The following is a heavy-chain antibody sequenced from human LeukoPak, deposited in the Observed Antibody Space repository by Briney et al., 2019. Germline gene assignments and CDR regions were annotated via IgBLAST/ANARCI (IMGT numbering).Heavy chain of an antibody. CDR3: ARDSDGDSHSYYYYGMDV. Sequence: PGGSLRLSCSASGFTFSSYSMNWVRPAPGKGLGGVSSIISSSSYIYYADSVKGRFTISRDNAKNSLYLQMNSLRAEDTAVYYCARDSDGDSHSYYYYGMDVWGQGTTVTVSS. J-gene: IGHJ6*02. V-gene: IGHV3-21*01. CDR2: IISSSSYI. CDR1: GFTFSSYS. D-gene: IGHD4-17*01.